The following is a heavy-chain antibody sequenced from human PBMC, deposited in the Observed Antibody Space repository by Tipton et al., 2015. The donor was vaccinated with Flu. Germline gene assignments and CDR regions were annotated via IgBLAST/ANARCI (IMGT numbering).Heavy chain of an antibody. D-gene: IGHD1-14*01. V-gene: IGHV4-59*12. J-gene: IGHJ3*02. CDR2: IYYSGST. CDR3: ARSRITNNAFDI. Sequence: TLSLTCTVSGGSISYYYWSWIRQPPGKGLEWIGYIYYSGSTYYNPSLKSRLTISVDTSKNQFSLRLSSVTAADTAVYYCARSRITNNAFDIWGQGTTVTISS. CDR1: GGSISYYY.